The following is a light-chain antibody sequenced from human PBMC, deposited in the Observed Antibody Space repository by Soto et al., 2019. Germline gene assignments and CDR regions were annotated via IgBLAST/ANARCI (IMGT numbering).Light chain of an antibody. CDR3: QQYNSYSRT. V-gene: IGKV1-5*01. Sequence: DIQMTQSPSTLSASVGDRVTITCRASQSIDNWLAWYQQKPGKAPKLLIYDASSLDSGVPSRFSGSGSGTEFTLTISSLQPDDFATYYCQQYNSYSRTFGQGTKLDIK. J-gene: IGKJ1*01. CDR2: DAS. CDR1: QSIDNW.